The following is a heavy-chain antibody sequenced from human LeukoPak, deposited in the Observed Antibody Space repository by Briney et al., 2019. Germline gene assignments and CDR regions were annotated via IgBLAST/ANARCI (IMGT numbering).Heavy chain of an antibody. V-gene: IGHV4-61*02. CDR1: GGSISSSSYY. CDR2: IYTSGST. J-gene: IGHJ4*02. CDR3: ARGLGASDY. D-gene: IGHD1-26*01. Sequence: SETLSLTCTVSGGSISSSSYYWSWIRQPAGKGLEWIGRIYTSGSTNYNPSPKSRVTMSVDTSKNQFSLKLSSVTAADTAVYYCARGLGASDYWGQGTLVTVSS.